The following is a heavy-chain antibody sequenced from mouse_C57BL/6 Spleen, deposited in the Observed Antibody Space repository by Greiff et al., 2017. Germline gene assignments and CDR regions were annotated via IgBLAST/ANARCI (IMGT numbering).Heavy chain of an antibody. Sequence: VQLQQPGAELVMPGASVKLSCKASGYTFTSYWMHWVKQRPGQGLEWIGEIDPSDSYTNYNQKFKGKSTLTVDKSSSTAYMQLSSLTSEDSAVYYCASGNSGSSPAWFAYWGQGTLVTVSA. CDR2: IDPSDSYT. J-gene: IGHJ3*01. D-gene: IGHD1-1*01. CDR1: GYTFTSYW. V-gene: IGHV1-69*01. CDR3: ASGNSGSSPAWFAY.